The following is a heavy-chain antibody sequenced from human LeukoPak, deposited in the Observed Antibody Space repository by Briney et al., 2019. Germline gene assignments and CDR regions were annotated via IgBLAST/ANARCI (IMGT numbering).Heavy chain of an antibody. CDR2: IRQDGGEI. CDR1: GFMFNAYW. V-gene: IGHV3-7*01. CDR3: ARAGLEWYLDL. Sequence: GGSLRLSCTDSGFMFNAYWMSWVRKAPGMGLEGVGKIRQDGGEIFYVDSVRGRFTISRDNAKNSVYLQLNSLRAEDTAVYYCARAGLEWYLDLWGRGTLVTVSS. J-gene: IGHJ2*01. D-gene: IGHD2-8*02.